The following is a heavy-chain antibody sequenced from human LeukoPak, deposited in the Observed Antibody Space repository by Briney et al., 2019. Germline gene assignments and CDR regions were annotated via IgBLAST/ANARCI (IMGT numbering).Heavy chain of an antibody. V-gene: IGHV3-15*01. Sequence: ETLSLTCSVSGVSINTYDWSWIRQPPGKGLEWVGRIKSKTDGGTRDHAAPVKGRFTISRDDSKNTLYLQMNSLNTEDTAVYYCTSYRYSGSAVFDYWGQGTLVTVSS. D-gene: IGHD1-26*01. CDR3: TSYRYSGSAVFDY. CDR2: IKSKTDGGTR. J-gene: IGHJ4*02. CDR1: GVSINTYD.